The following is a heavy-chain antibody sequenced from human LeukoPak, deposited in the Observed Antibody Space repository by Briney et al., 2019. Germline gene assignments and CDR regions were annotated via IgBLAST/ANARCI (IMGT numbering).Heavy chain of an antibody. CDR3: ARDLVRELGYCSGGSCPYGAIDY. J-gene: IGHJ4*02. CDR2: ITSDGSST. V-gene: IGHV3-74*01. Sequence: PGGSLRLSCAASGFTFSSFWMHWVRQAPGRGLVWVSHITSDGSSTSYADSVKGRFTISRDNAKNSLYLQMNSLRAEDTAVYYCARDLVRELGYCSGGSCPYGAIDYWGQGTLVTVSS. D-gene: IGHD2-15*01. CDR1: GFTFSSFW.